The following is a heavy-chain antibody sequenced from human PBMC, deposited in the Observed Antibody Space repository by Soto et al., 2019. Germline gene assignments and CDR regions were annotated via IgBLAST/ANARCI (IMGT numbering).Heavy chain of an antibody. CDR3: ATWHLREHAYDI. Sequence: GGSLRLSCAASGFTFSSYAMNWVRQAPGKGLEWVSVISGSSSTTFYADSVKGRFSISRDNSKKEVYLQMNSLRAEDTALYFCATWHLREHAYDIWGQGXMVTV. J-gene: IGHJ3*02. D-gene: IGHD5-12*01. CDR1: GFTFSSYA. V-gene: IGHV3-23*01. CDR2: ISGSSSTT.